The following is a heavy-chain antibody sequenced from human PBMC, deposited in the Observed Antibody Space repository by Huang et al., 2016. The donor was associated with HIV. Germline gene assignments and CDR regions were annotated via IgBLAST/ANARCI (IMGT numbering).Heavy chain of an antibody. V-gene: IGHV4-39*01. CDR3: ARLGEAAGT. Sequence: QLQLQESGPGLVKPSETLSLTCFVSVGSISNTNYYWGWIRHPPGKGREWIGNIYYSVNAYYSPYLESRVTISVDASKNLFSLKLDSVTAADTALYFCARLGEAAGTWGQGTLVTVSS. D-gene: IGHD6-13*01. J-gene: IGHJ4*02. CDR1: VGSISNTNYY. CDR2: IYYSVNA.